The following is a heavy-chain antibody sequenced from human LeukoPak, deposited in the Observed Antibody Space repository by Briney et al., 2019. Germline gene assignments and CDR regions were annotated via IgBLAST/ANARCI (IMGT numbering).Heavy chain of an antibody. CDR2: ISSSSSYI. J-gene: IGHJ4*02. CDR1: GFTFSSYG. Sequence: GGSLRLSCAASGFTFSSYGMNWVRQAPGKGLEWVSSISSSSSYIYYADSVKGRFTISRDNAKNSLYLQMNSLRAEDTAVYYCARGSIAAPFDYWGQGTLVTVSS. V-gene: IGHV3-21*01. D-gene: IGHD6-6*01. CDR3: ARGSIAAPFDY.